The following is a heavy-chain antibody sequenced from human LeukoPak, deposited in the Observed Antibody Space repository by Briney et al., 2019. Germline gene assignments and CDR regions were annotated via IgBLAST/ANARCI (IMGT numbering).Heavy chain of an antibody. CDR3: ATRRDGYNPPDAFDI. CDR1: GGSISSYY. J-gene: IGHJ3*02. CDR2: IYYSGST. V-gene: IGHV4-59*01. Sequence: PSETLSLTCTVSGGSISSYYWSCIRQPPGKGLEWIGYIYYSGSTNYNPSLKSRVTISVDTSKNQFSLKLSSVTAADTAVYYCATRRDGYNPPDAFDIWGQGTMVTVSS. D-gene: IGHD5-24*01.